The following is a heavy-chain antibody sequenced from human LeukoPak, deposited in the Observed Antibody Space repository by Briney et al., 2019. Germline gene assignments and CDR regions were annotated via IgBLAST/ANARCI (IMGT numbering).Heavy chain of an antibody. V-gene: IGHV3-74*01. J-gene: IGHJ5*02. CDR1: GFTFSTYW. CDR2: IDSDGSGA. CDR3: ARIGPSGSGSYFFLDP. Sequence: GGSLRLSCAASGFTFSTYWMHWVRHAPGRGLVWVSRIDSDGSGASYADSVKGRFTISRDNAKNTLYLQMNSLRAEDTAVYYCARIGPSGSGSYFFLDPWGQGTLVTVSS. D-gene: IGHD3-10*01.